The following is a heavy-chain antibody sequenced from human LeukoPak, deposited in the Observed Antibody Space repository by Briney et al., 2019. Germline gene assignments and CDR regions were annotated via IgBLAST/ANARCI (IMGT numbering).Heavy chain of an antibody. J-gene: IGHJ4*02. CDR3: AKGLNSGTYPYFDY. V-gene: IGHV3-23*01. D-gene: IGHD2-21*01. Sequence: PGGSLRLSCAASGFTFSSYAMSWVRHAPGKGQEWFLAIVGSGGYTYYADSFRGRFTISRDNSKNTLYVQMNSLRAEDTAVYYCAKGLNSGTYPYFDYWGQGTLVTVSS. CDR2: IVGSGGYT. CDR1: GFTFSSYA.